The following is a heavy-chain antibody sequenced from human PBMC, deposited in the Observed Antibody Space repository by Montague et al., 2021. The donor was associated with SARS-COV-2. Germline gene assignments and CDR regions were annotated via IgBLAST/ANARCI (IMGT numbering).Heavy chain of an antibody. V-gene: IGHV2-70*11. CDR1: GFSLSTSGMC. J-gene: IGHJ4*02. D-gene: IGHD3-9*01. CDR3: ARTFYDILNGYSKWGFDY. Sequence: PALVKPTQTLTLTCTFSGFSLSTSGMCVSWIRQPPGKALEWLARIDWDDDKYYSTSLKTRLTISKDTSKNQVVLTMTNMDPVDTATYYCARTFYDILNGYSKWGFDYWGQGTLVTVSS. CDR2: IDWDDDK.